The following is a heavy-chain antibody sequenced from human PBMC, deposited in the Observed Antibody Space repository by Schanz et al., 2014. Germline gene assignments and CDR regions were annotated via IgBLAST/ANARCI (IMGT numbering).Heavy chain of an antibody. CDR2: ISGRDGST. Sequence: EVQLLESGGGLVQPGGSLRLSCEASGFSFGNYGMSWVRQAPGKGLEWVSAISGRDGSTYYADSVRGRFTISRDNSKNTLNLQMNSRRAEDTAVYYCTADLWFGAVWGVWWGQGTLVTVSS. J-gene: IGHJ4*02. V-gene: IGHV3-23*01. CDR1: GFSFGNYG. D-gene: IGHD3-10*01. CDR3: TADLWFGAVWGVW.